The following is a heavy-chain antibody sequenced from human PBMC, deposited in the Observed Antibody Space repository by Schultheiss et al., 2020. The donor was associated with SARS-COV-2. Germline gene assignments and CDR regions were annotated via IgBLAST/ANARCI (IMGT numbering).Heavy chain of an antibody. J-gene: IGHJ2*01. V-gene: IGHV4-30-4*07. CDR3: ARVPYGYSSSWGWYFDL. CDR1: GGSISSGGYS. D-gene: IGHD6-13*01. CDR2: IHTSGST. Sequence: SETLSLTCAVSGGSISSGGYSWSWIRQPPGKGLEWIGRIHTSGSTNYNPSLKSRVTISIDTSNNQFSLKLSSVTAADTAVYYCARVPYGYSSSWGWYFDLWGRGTLVTVSS.